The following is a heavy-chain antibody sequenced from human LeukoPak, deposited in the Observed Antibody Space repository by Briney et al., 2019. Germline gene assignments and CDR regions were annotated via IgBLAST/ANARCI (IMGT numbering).Heavy chain of an antibody. CDR3: ARGRVGATSEYNWFDP. V-gene: IGHV4-39*07. J-gene: IGHJ5*02. Sequence: SETLSLTCTVSGGSISSSSYYWGWIRQPPGKGLEWIGSIYYSGSTYYNPSLKSRVTISVDTSKNQFSLKLSSVTAADTAVYYCARGRVGATSEYNWFDPWGQGTLVTVSS. CDR1: GGSISSSSYY. CDR2: IYYSGST. D-gene: IGHD1-26*01.